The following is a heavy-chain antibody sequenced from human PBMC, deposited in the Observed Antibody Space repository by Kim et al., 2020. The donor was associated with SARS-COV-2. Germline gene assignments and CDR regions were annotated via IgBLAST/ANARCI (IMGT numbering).Heavy chain of an antibody. Sequence: GGSLRLSCAASGFTFSSYGMHWVRQAPGKGLEWVAIIWYDGCNKYYADSVKGRFTISRDNSKNTLYLQMNSLRAEDTAVYYCASRGEMATTDWYFDLWGRGTLVTVSS. V-gene: IGHV3-33*01. CDR3: ASRGEMATTDWYFDL. J-gene: IGHJ2*01. CDR1: GFTFSSYG. D-gene: IGHD3-16*01. CDR2: IWYDGCNK.